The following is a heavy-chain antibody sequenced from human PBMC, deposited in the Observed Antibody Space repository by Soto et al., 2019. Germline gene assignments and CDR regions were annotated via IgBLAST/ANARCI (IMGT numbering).Heavy chain of an antibody. D-gene: IGHD5-18*01. CDR1: GFTFSSYA. CDR2: ISGSGGST. J-gene: IGHJ4*02. V-gene: IGHV3-23*01. CDR3: ARDQPGYSYGYGLGY. Sequence: GGSLRLSCAASGFTFSSYAMSWARQAPGKGLEWVSAISGSGGSTYYADSVKGRFTISRDNSKNTLYLQMNSLRAEDTAVYYCARDQPGYSYGYGLGYWGQGTLVTVSS.